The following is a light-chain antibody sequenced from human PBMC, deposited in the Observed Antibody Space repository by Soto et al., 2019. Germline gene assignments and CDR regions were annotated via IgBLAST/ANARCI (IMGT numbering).Light chain of an antibody. CDR3: QVWDSSSDHYV. CDR2: YDS. Sequence: SYELTQPPSVSVAPGKTARITCGGNNIGSKSVHWYQQKPGQAPVLVIYYDSDRPSGIPERFSGSNSGNTATLTISRVDAGDEADCYCQVWDSSSDHYVFGTGTKLTVL. V-gene: IGLV3-21*04. J-gene: IGLJ1*01. CDR1: NIGSKS.